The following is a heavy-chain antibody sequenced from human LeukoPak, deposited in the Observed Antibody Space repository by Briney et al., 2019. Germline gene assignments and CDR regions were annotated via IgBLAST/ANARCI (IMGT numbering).Heavy chain of an antibody. D-gene: IGHD7-27*01. Sequence: GGSLRLSCAASGFTFSSYSMNWVRQAPGKGLEWVSSISSSSSYIYYADSVKGRFTISRDNAKNSLYLQMNSLRAEDTAVYYCATIGRTGDLVFDYWGQGTLVTVSS. V-gene: IGHV3-21*01. CDR1: GFTFSSYS. CDR3: ATIGRTGDLVFDY. J-gene: IGHJ4*02. CDR2: ISSSSSYI.